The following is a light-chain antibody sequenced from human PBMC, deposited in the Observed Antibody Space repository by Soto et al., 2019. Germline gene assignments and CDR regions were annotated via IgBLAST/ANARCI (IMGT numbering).Light chain of an antibody. CDR2: GAS. CDR3: QQYGSSP. J-gene: IGKJ4*01. V-gene: IGKV3-20*01. CDR1: QSVSSSY. Sequence: EIVLTQSPGTLSLSPGERATLSCRASQSVSSSYLAWYQQKPGQAPRLLIYGASSRATGIPDRFSGSRSGTDFTLTISRLEPEDFAVYYCQQYGSSPFGGGTKVEIK.